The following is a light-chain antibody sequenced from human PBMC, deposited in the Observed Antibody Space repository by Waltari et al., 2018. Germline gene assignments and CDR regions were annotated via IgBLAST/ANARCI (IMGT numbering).Light chain of an antibody. CDR1: SVLYSSNNKNY. V-gene: IGKV4-1*01. Sequence: SVLYSSNNKNYFAWYQQKPGQPPKLLIYWASTRESGVPDRFSGSGSGTDFTLTISSLQAEDVAVYYCQQYYSTPLTFGQGTKVEIK. CDR2: WAS. CDR3: QQYYSTPLT. J-gene: IGKJ1*01.